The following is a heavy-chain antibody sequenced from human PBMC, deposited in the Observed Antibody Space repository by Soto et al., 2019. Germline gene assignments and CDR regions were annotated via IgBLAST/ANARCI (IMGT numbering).Heavy chain of an antibody. CDR3: ARDLGAFNYGSAYFDY. Sequence: GGSLRLSCAPSGFTFSTYGMHWVRQAPGKGLEWVSVIWYDGSNQYYADSVKGRFTISRDNSKNMLYLQMNSLRAEDTAVYYCARDLGAFNYGSAYFDYWGQGTPVTVSS. J-gene: IGHJ4*02. V-gene: IGHV3-33*01. CDR2: IWYDGSNQ. CDR1: GFTFSTYG. D-gene: IGHD3-10*01.